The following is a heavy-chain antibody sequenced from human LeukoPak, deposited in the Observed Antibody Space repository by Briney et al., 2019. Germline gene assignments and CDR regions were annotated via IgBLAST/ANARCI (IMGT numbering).Heavy chain of an antibody. CDR1: GGSISSSSYY. Sequence: SETLSLTCTVSGGSISSSSYYWGWIRQPPGKGLEWIGSIYYSGSTYYNPSLKSRVTISVDTSKNQFSLKLSSVTAADTAVYYCARHETYYYDSSGFNWFDPWGQGTLVTVSS. J-gene: IGHJ5*02. CDR3: ARHETYYYDSSGFNWFDP. D-gene: IGHD3-22*01. V-gene: IGHV4-39*01. CDR2: IYYSGST.